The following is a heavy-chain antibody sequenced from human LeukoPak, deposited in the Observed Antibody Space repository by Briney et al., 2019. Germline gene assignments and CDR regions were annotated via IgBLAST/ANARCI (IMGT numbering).Heavy chain of an antibody. CDR3: ARGDHVRIYAESAFDI. J-gene: IGHJ3*02. V-gene: IGHV1-46*01. CDR2: INPSGGST. CDR1: GYTFTSYF. D-gene: IGHD3-3*01. Sequence: ASVKVSCKSYGYTFTSYFMHWVRQAPGQGLEWMGIINPSGGSTNYAQKFQGRVTMTRDTSTSTVYMELSRLRSEDTAVYYCARGDHVRIYAESAFDIWGQGTKVTVSS.